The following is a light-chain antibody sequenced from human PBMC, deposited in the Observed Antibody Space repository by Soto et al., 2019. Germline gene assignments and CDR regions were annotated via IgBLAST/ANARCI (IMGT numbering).Light chain of an antibody. CDR3: QAWASSTVV. V-gene: IGLV3-1*01. J-gene: IGLJ2*01. Sequence: SYELTQPPSVSVSPGQTASITCSGDKLGDKYACWYQQKPGQSPVLVIYQDTKRPSGIPERFSGSNSANTATLTISGTQAMDEADYYCQAWASSTVVFGGGTKLTVL. CDR2: QDT. CDR1: KLGDKY.